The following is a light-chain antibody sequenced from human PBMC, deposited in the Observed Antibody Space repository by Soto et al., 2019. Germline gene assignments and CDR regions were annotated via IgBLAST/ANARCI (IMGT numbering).Light chain of an antibody. V-gene: IGKV3-15*01. Sequence: MTQSPSTLSGSVGDRVTITCRASQTISSWLAWYQQKPGQAPTLLIYGASARATGIPVRFSGSRSGTEFTLTISSLQSEDFAVYYCQHYNNWPFTFGQGTKLEIK. CDR3: QHYNNWPFT. CDR2: GAS. CDR1: QTISSW. J-gene: IGKJ2*01.